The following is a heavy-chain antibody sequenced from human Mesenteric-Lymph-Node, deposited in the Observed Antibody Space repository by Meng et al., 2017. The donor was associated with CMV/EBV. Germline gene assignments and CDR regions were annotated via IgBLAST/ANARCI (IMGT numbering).Heavy chain of an antibody. J-gene: IGHJ5*02. Sequence: GSLRLSCAVYGGSFSDYFWSWIRQPPGKGLEWIGEINHSGRTNYNPSLKSRVTISVDTSKNQFSLKLSSVTAADTTVYYCARGRSLWFGPSNWFDPWGLGILVTVS. CDR1: GGSFSDYF. CDR2: INHSGRT. CDR3: ARGRSLWFGPSNWFDP. V-gene: IGHV4-34*01. D-gene: IGHD3-10*01.